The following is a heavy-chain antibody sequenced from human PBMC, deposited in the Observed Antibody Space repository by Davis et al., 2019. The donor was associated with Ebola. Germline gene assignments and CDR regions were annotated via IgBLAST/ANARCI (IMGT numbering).Heavy chain of an antibody. CDR2: IYYSGST. CDR3: VRDGCPGGSCYCGDY. J-gene: IGHJ4*02. D-gene: IGHD2-15*01. Sequence: PSETLSLTCDIYGGSLSAYYWTWIRQSPGKGLEWIGNIYYSGSTYYNPSLKSRVTISVDTSKNQFSLNLSSVTAADTAVYYCVRDGCPGGSCYCGDYWGQGTLVTVSS. CDR1: GGSLSAYY. V-gene: IGHV4-34*11.